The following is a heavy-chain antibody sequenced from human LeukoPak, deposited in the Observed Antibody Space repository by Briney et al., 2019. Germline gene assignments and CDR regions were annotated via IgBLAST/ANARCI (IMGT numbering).Heavy chain of an antibody. J-gene: IGHJ4*02. Sequence: PGGSLRLSCAASGFTFSSYWMHWFRQAPGKGLVWVSRIKSDGSSASYADSVKGRFTISRDNAKNTLYLQMNSLRAEDTAVYYCARDLRTPSDTNIAIDYWGQGTLVTVSS. CDR2: IKSDGSSA. CDR1: GFTFSSYW. V-gene: IGHV3-74*01. D-gene: IGHD4-23*01. CDR3: ARDLRTPSDTNIAIDY.